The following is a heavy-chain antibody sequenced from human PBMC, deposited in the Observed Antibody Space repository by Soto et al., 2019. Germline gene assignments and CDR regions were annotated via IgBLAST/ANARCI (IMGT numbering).Heavy chain of an antibody. CDR2: INPSGGST. Sequence: QVQLVQSGAEVKKPGASVKVSCKASGYTFTSYYMHWVRQAPGQGLEWMGIINPSGGSTRYAQKFQGRVTMTRDTSTSTVYMELSSLRSEDTAVYYCARADLGYYYVYWGQGTLVTVSS. J-gene: IGHJ4*02. D-gene: IGHD3-22*01. CDR3: ARADLGYYYVY. CDR1: GYTFTSYY. V-gene: IGHV1-46*03.